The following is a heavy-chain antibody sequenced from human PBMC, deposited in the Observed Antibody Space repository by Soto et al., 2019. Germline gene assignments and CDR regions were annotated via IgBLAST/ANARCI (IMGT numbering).Heavy chain of an antibody. CDR1: GDSVSSNSAA. CDR2: TYYRSRWYN. CDR3: AGTTALQWYYMDV. J-gene: IGHJ6*03. V-gene: IGHV6-1*01. Sequence: PSQTLSLTCAISGDSVSSNSAAWNWIRQSPSRGLEWLGRTYYRSRWYNDYAVSVKSRITVNPDTSKNQFSLHLNSVTPEDTALNYCAGTTALQWYYMDVWDKGTTVTVSS. D-gene: IGHD1-7*01.